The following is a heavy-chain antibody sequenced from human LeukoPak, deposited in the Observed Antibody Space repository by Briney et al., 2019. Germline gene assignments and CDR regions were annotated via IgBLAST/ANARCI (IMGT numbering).Heavy chain of an antibody. Sequence: GESLQISCKGSGFSFTSYWIAWVRQMPGKGPEWMGVIYPGDSDTRYSPSFQGQVTMSADKSISTAYLQWSSLKASDTAMYYCARQQIQQLGPHFDYWGQGTLVTVSS. D-gene: IGHD6-13*01. V-gene: IGHV5-51*01. CDR2: IYPGDSDT. CDR3: ARQQIQQLGPHFDY. J-gene: IGHJ4*02. CDR1: GFSFTSYW.